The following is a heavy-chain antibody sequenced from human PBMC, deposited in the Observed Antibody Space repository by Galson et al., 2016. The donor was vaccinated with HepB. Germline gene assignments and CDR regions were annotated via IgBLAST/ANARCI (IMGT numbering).Heavy chain of an antibody. Sequence: SLRLSCAASGFTFSSFAMSWVRQAPGKGLEWVSTVSGSGSNTYYADSVKGRFTISRDNSKNTLYVEMGSLRVEDTAIYYCAGGNGGTFDLWGRGTLVTVSS. CDR3: AGGNGGTFDL. J-gene: IGHJ2*01. CDR1: GFTFSSFA. V-gene: IGHV3-23*01. D-gene: IGHD2-15*01. CDR2: VSGSGSNT.